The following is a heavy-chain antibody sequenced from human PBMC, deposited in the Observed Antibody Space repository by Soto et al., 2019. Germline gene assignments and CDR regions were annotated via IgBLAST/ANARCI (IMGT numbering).Heavy chain of an antibody. Sequence: HPGGSLRLSCAASGFTFSSYWMHWVRQAPGKGLVWVSRINSDGSSTSYADSVKGRFTISRDNAKNTLYLQMNSLRAEDTAVYYCARVPAYSQNAFDIWGQGTMVTVSS. J-gene: IGHJ3*02. CDR2: INSDGSST. V-gene: IGHV3-74*01. CDR3: ARVPAYSQNAFDI. CDR1: GFTFSSYW. D-gene: IGHD2-21*01.